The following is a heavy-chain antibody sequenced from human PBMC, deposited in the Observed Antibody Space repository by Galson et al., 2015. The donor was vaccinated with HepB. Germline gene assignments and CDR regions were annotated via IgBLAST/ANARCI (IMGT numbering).Heavy chain of an antibody. CDR1: GYTFTSYG. CDR3: ARRKGSAPLRY. CDR2: ISAYNGNT. Sequence: SVKVSCKASGYTFTSYGISWVRQAPGQGLEWMGWISAYNGNTNYAQKFQGRVTMTRNTSISTAYMELSSLRSEDTAVYYCARRKGSAPLRYWGQGTLVTVSS. J-gene: IGHJ4*02. V-gene: IGHV1-18*04.